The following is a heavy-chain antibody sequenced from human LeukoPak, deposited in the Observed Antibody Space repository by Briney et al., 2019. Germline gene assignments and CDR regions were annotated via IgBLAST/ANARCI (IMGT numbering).Heavy chain of an antibody. CDR3: ARETYYYGSGTLSTSDP. V-gene: IGHV1-2*02. CDR1: GYTFTGYY. CDR2: INPNSGGT. J-gene: IGHJ5*02. Sequence: ASVKVSCKASGYTFTGYYMHWVRQAPGQGLEWMGWINPNSGGTNYAQKFQGRVTMTRDTSISTAYTELSRLRSDDTAVYYCARETYYYGSGTLSTSDPWGQGTLVTVSS. D-gene: IGHD3-10*01.